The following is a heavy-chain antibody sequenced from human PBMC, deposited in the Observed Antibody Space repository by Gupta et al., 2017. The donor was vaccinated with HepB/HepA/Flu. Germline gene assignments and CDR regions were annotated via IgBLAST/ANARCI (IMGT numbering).Heavy chain of an antibody. D-gene: IGHD3-22*01. CDR2: INHSVTT. Sequence: QVQLQQWGAGLLRPSETLSLTCAVYGGSFSDYSWSWIRQPPGKGLQWIGAINHSVTTNYNPSLESRVTISVDTSKKQFSLKLISVTAADTAVYYCARGGTTLPYYYDTSGYYYRFWCQGTLVTVSS. CDR1: GGSFSDYS. CDR3: ARGGTTLPYYYDTSGYYYRF. V-gene: IGHV4-34*02. J-gene: IGHJ4*02.